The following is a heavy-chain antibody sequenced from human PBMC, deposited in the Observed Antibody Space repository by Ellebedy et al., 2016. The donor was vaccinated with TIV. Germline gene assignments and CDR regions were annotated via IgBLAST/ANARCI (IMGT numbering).Heavy chain of an antibody. D-gene: IGHD1-7*01. J-gene: IGHJ4*02. CDR2: IYYGWGT. Sequence: MPSETLSLTCTVSGDSLSSSTYYWGWFRQPPGKGLEWIGSIYYGWGTYYNPSLKSRVTISVDTSKNQFSLKLTSVTAADTAVHYCAREGTGTTGFEYWGQGTLVTVSS. CDR1: GDSLSSSTYY. CDR3: AREGTGTTGFEY. V-gene: IGHV4-39*07.